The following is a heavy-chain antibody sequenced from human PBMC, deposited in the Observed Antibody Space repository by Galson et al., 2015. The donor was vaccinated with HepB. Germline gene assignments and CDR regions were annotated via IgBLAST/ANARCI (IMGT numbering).Heavy chain of an antibody. CDR1: GFTFSSYG. CDR3: AKGIGATGDPET. V-gene: IGHV3-30*18. D-gene: IGHD4-17*01. J-gene: IGHJ5*02. CDR2: ISYDGSNK. Sequence: LRLSCAASGFTFSSYGMHWVRQAPGKGLEWVAVISYDGSNKYYADSVKGRFTISRDNSKNTLYLQMNSLRAEDTAVYYCAKGIGATGDPETWGQGTLVTVSS.